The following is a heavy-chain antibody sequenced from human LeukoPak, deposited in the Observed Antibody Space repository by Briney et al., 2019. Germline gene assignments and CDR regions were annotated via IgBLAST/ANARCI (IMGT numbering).Heavy chain of an antibody. CDR3: ARGPPLFDP. Sequence: GGSLRLSCVASGFTLRSYTMNWVRQAPGQGLEWLSYISIGSGTIYYADSVKGRFAISRDNAKNSLYLQMNNLRDEDSAVYYCARGPPLFDPWGQGTLVTVSS. J-gene: IGHJ5*02. CDR2: ISIGSGTI. V-gene: IGHV3-48*02. CDR1: GFTLRSYT.